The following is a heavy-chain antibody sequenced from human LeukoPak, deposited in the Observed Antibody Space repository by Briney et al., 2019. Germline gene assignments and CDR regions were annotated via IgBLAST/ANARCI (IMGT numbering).Heavy chain of an antibody. CDR3: ARHYTSEELDDAFDI. Sequence: SETLSLTCTVSGGSISSYYWSWIRQPPGKGLEWIGYIYTSGSTNYNPSLKSRGTISVDPSKNQFSLKLSSGTAADTAVYYCARHYTSEELDDAFDIWGQGTMVTVSS. CDR1: GGSISSYY. V-gene: IGHV4-4*09. CDR2: IYTSGST. D-gene: IGHD3-10*01. J-gene: IGHJ3*02.